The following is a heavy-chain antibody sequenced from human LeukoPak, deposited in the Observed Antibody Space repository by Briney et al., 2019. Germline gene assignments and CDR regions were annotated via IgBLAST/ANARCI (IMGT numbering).Heavy chain of an antibody. Sequence: GESLQISCKGSGYSFTSYWIGWVRQMPGKGLEWMGIIYPGDSDTRYSPSFQGQVTISADKSISTAYLQWSSLKASDTAMYYCARTIQSLLLSPGAFDIWGQGTMVTVSS. CDR2: IYPGDSDT. D-gene: IGHD2-15*01. J-gene: IGHJ3*02. CDR1: GYSFTSYW. V-gene: IGHV5-51*01. CDR3: ARTIQSLLLSPGAFDI.